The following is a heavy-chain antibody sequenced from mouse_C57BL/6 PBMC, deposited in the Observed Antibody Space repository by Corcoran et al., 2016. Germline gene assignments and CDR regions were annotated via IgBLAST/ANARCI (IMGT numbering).Heavy chain of an antibody. CDR3: ARDRGSSYRYFDV. CDR2: ISYDGSN. D-gene: IGHD1-1*01. V-gene: IGHV3-6*01. J-gene: IGHJ1*03. Sequence: DVQLQESGPGLVKPSQSLSLTCSVTGYSITSGYYWNWIRQFPGNKLEWMGYISYDGSNNYNPSLKNRISITRDTSKNQFFLKLNSVTTEDTATYYCARDRGSSYRYFDVWGTGTTVTVSS. CDR1: GYSITSGYY.